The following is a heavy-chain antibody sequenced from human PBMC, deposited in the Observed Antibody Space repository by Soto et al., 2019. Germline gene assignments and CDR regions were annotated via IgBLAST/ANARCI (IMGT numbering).Heavy chain of an antibody. CDR3: AGRPLGYCSSTSCYRTDY. V-gene: IGHV4-34*01. Sequence: QVQLQQWGAGLLKPSETLSLTCAVYGGSFSGYYWSWIRQPPGKGLEWIGEINHSGSTNYNPSLKSRVTISVDTSKNQFSLKLGSVTAADTAVYYCAGRPLGYCSSTSCYRTDYWGQGTLVTVSS. D-gene: IGHD2-2*01. CDR2: INHSGST. J-gene: IGHJ4*02. CDR1: GGSFSGYY.